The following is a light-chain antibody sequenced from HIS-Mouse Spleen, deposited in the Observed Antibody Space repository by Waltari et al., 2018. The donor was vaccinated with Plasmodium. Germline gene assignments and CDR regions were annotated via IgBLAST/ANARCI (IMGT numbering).Light chain of an antibody. V-gene: IGLV3-10*01. Sequence: SYELTQPPSVSVSPGHTARITCSADSLPKKYAYWYQQKSGQAPVLVIYEDSKRPSGIPERFSGSSSGTMATLTISGAQVEDEADYYCYSTDSSGNHRVFGGGTKLTVL. CDR3: YSTDSSGNHRV. J-gene: IGLJ2*01. CDR1: SLPKKY. CDR2: EDS.